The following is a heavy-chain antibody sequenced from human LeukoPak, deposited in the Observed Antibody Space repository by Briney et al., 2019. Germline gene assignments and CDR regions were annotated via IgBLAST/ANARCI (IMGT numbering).Heavy chain of an antibody. CDR3: TKDRYCTTTSCPLDY. J-gene: IGHJ4*02. Sequence: PGGSLRLSRAASGFTFDDYTFHWVRQAPGKGLEWVSLITWDGGTTYYADSVKGRFTISRDNSKNSVYLQMNSLRTEDTALYYCTKDRYCTTTSCPLDYWGQGTLVTVSS. CDR2: ITWDGGTT. CDR1: GFTFDDYT. D-gene: IGHD2-2*01. V-gene: IGHV3-43*01.